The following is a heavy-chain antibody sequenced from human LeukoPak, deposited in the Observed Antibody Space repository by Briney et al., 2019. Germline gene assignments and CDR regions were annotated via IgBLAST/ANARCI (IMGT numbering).Heavy chain of an antibody. Sequence: ASVNVSCKPSRYTFTRYVISAVRQAAGRGVEWMGWISSYNGNKNFAQNLQGRVTKTPDTYTSTATIELRKRPAGDPGVCFCATLDGGIFVDWGQGTLVTVSS. J-gene: IGHJ4*02. CDR3: ATLDGGIFVD. D-gene: IGHD1-26*01. CDR1: RYTFTRYV. CDR2: ISSYNGNK. V-gene: IGHV1-18*01.